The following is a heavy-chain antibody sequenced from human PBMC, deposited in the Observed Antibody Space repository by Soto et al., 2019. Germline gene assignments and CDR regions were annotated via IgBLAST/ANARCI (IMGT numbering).Heavy chain of an antibody. J-gene: IGHJ4*02. D-gene: IGHD1-26*01. CDR3: AKDSVLVGASDFDY. CDR2: ISGSGGST. V-gene: IGHV3-23*01. Sequence: GGSLRLSCAASGFTFSSYAMSWVRQAPGKGLEWVSAISGSGGSTYYADSVKGRFTISRDNSKNTLYLQMDSLRAEDTAVYYCAKDSVLVGASDFDYWGQGTLVTVSS. CDR1: GFTFSSYA.